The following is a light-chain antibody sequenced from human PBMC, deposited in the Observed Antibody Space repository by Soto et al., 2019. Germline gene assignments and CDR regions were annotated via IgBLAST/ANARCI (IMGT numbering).Light chain of an antibody. CDR3: SSYTSGSLRV. CDR2: EVS. Sequence: SVLTQPASVSGSPGQSITISCTGTSSDVGGYNYVSWYQHHPGKAPKLLIYEVSYRPSGVSDRFSGSKSANTASLTISGLQAEDEADYYCSSYTSGSLRVFGTGTKVTV. CDR1: SSDVGGYNY. J-gene: IGLJ1*01. V-gene: IGLV2-14*01.